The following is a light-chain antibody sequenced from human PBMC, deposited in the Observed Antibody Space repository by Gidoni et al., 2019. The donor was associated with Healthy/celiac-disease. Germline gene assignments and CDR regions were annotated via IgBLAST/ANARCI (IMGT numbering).Light chain of an antibody. CDR2: GAS. CDR3: QQDGSFRT. J-gene: IGKJ2*02. CDR1: QSVSSSY. Sequence: EIVLTQSPGTLSLSPGERATLSCRASQSVSSSYLAWYQQKPGQAPRLLIYGASSRATGIPDRFSGSGSGTDFTLTISRLEPEDFAVYYCQQDGSFRTFGQGTKLEIK. V-gene: IGKV3-20*01.